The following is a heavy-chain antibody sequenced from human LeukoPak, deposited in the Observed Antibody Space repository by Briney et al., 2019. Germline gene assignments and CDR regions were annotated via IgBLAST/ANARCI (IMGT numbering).Heavy chain of an antibody. V-gene: IGHV3-21*01. CDR3: ARDLFRDGYNVGFDY. D-gene: IGHD5-24*01. J-gene: IGHJ4*02. CDR1: GFTFSSYS. Sequence: GGSLRLSCAASGFTFSSYSMNWVRQAPGKGLEWVSSISSSSSYIYYADSVKGRFTISSDNAKNSLYLQMNSLRAEDTAVYYCARDLFRDGYNVGFDYWGQGTLVTVSS. CDR2: ISSSSSYI.